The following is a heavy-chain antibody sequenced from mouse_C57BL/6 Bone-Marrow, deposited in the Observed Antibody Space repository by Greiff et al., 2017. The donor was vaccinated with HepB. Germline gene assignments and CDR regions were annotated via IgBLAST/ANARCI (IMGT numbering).Heavy chain of an antibody. D-gene: IGHD2-3*01. CDR2: ISNLAYSI. Sequence: DVMLVESGGGLVQPGGSLKLSCAASGFTFSDYGMAWVRQAPRKGPEWVAFISNLAYSIYYADTVTGRFTISRENAKNTLYLEMSSLRSEDTAMYYCARRDDGYFAYWGQGTLVTVSA. CDR3: ARRDDGYFAY. J-gene: IGHJ3*01. CDR1: GFTFSDYG. V-gene: IGHV5-15*04.